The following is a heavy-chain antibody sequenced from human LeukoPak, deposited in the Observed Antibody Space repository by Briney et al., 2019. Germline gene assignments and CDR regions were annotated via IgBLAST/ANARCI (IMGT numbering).Heavy chain of an antibody. J-gene: IGHJ4*02. V-gene: IGHV1-2*02. CDR2: INPNSGGT. CDR1: GYTFTGYY. Sequence: GASVKVSCKASGYTFTGYYMHWVRQAPGQGLEWMGWINPNSGGTNYAQKFQGRVTMTRDTSISTAYMELSRLRSDDTAVYYCARDPGSGYHQSDYWGQGTLVTVSS. D-gene: IGHD5-12*01. CDR3: ARDPGSGYHQSDY.